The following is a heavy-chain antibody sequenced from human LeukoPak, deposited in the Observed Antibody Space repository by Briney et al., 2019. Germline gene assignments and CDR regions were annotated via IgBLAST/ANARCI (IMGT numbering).Heavy chain of an antibody. V-gene: IGHV3-23*01. J-gene: IGHJ4*02. CDR1: GFTFSSYA. Sequence: PGGSLRLSCAASGFTFSSYAMSWVRQAPGKGLEWVSAISCSGGSTYYADSVKGRFTISRDNSKNTLYLQMNSLKAEDTAVYYCAKDGAYGSSWAFDYWGQETLVTVSS. CDR3: AKDGAYGSSWAFDY. D-gene: IGHD6-13*01. CDR2: ISCSGGST.